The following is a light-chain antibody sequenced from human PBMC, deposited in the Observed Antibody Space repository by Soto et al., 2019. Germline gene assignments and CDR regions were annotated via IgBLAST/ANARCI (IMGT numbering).Light chain of an antibody. CDR2: AAS. CDR1: QGISNY. CDR3: QKYNSALPPT. Sequence: DIQMTQSPSSLSASVGDRVSITCRASQGISNYLAWYQQKPGKVPKLLIYAASTLQSGVPSRFSGSGSGTDFTLTISSLQPEYVATYYCQKYNSALPPTFGQGTGVDIK. J-gene: IGKJ1*01. V-gene: IGKV1-27*01.